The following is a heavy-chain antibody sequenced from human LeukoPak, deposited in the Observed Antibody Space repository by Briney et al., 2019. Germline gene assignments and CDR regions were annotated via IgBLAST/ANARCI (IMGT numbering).Heavy chain of an antibody. V-gene: IGHV3-23*01. CDR1: GFTFSSYA. J-gene: IGHJ4*02. CDR3: AKDRGGTIAEIRGYYFDY. Sequence: PGGSLRLSCAASGFTFSSYAMSWVRQAPGKGLEWVSAISGSGGSTYYADSVKGRFTISRDNSKNTLYLQMNSLRAEDTAVYYCAKDRGGTIAEIRGYYFDYWGQGTLVTVSS. D-gene: IGHD3-10*01. CDR2: ISGSGGST.